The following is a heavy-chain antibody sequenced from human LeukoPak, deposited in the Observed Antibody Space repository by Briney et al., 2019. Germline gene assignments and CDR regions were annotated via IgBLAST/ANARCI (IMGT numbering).Heavy chain of an antibody. D-gene: IGHD5-12*01. CDR2: INSDGSST. CDR1: GFVFSNYW. V-gene: IGHV3-74*01. Sequence: GGSLRLSCAASGFVFSNYWMHWVRQGPGKGLVWVSRINSDGSSTIYADSVKGRFTISRDNAKNSLYLQMNSLRAEDTAVYYCARDRYSGYDDAFDIWGQGTMVTVSS. CDR3: ARDRYSGYDDAFDI. J-gene: IGHJ3*02.